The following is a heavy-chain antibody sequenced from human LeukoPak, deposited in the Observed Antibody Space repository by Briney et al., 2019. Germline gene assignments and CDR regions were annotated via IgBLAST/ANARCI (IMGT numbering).Heavy chain of an antibody. V-gene: IGHV3-11*04. Sequence: LSLTCTVSGGSISGNPYYWGWIRQPPGKGLEWVSYISSSGTTIYYADSVKGRFTISRDSAKNSLYLQMSSLRAEDTAVYYCARDSRISGGSCYAVYWGQGTLVTVSS. D-gene: IGHD2-15*01. J-gene: IGHJ4*02. CDR2: ISSSGTTI. CDR3: ARDSRISGGSCYAVY. CDR1: GGSISGNPYY.